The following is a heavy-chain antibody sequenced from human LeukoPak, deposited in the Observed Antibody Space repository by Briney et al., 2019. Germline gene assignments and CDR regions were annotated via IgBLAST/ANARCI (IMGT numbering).Heavy chain of an antibody. CDR3: ARVWSGYFDY. V-gene: IGHV4-59*01. J-gene: IGHJ4*02. D-gene: IGHD3-3*01. CDR1: GGSISSYY. Sequence: SETLSLTCTISGGSISSYYWSWIRQPPGKGLEWIGYIYYSGSTNYNPSLKSRVTISVDTSKNQFSLKLSSVTAADTAVYYCARVWSGYFDYWGQGTLVTVSS. CDR2: IYYSGST.